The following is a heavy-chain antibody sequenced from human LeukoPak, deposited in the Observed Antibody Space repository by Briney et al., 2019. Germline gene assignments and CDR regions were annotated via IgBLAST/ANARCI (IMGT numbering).Heavy chain of an antibody. CDR1: GGSISPYY. J-gene: IGHJ5*01. CDR2: IYYSGST. D-gene: IGHD3-9*01. CDR3: ARAPGILSGYWRFDY. Sequence: KASETLSLPCTVSGGSISPYYWSWIEQPPGKGLEWLGYIYYSGSTNSNPSLQSRVTISVDRSRNPFSLKLTSVTAADTAVYYCARAPGILSGYWRFDYWGHGTLVTVSS. V-gene: IGHV4-59*01.